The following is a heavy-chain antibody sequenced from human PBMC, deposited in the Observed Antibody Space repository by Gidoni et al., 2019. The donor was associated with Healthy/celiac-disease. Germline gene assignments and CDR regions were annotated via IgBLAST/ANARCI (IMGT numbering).Heavy chain of an antibody. Sequence: QVQLVQSGAAVKKPGSSVQVSCKASAGTFSSYALSWGRQAPGQGLEWMGGSIPSFGTANYAQKFQGRVKITADESTRTAYMELSSLRSEDTAVYYCARGCSGGSCDSSLADYWGQGTLVTVSS. D-gene: IGHD2-15*01. V-gene: IGHV1-69*01. J-gene: IGHJ4*02. CDR1: AGTFSSYA. CDR3: ARGCSGGSCDSSLADY. CDR2: SIPSFGTA.